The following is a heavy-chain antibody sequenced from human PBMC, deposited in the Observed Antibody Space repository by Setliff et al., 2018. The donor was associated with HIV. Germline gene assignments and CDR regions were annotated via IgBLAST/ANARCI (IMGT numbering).Heavy chain of an antibody. CDR2: IYTSGST. Sequence: LSLTCTVSGGSISSYYWSWIRQPPGKGLEWIGYIYTSGSTNYNPSLKSRVTISVDTSKNQFPLKLSSVTAADTAVYYCARELTGRIDAFDTWGQGTMVTVSS. CDR1: GGSISSYY. V-gene: IGHV4-4*08. D-gene: IGHD7-27*01. J-gene: IGHJ3*02. CDR3: ARELTGRIDAFDT.